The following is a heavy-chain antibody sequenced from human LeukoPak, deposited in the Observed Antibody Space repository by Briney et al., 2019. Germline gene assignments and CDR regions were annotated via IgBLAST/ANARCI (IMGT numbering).Heavy chain of an antibody. D-gene: IGHD2-2*01. V-gene: IGHV4-34*01. J-gene: IGHJ4*02. CDR1: GGSFSGYY. CDR3: ARGRCHQSY. CDR2: INHSGST. Sequence: SETLSLTCAVYGGSFSGYYWSWIRQPPGKGLEWIGEINHSGSTNYNPSLKSRVTISVDTSKNQFSLKLSSVTAADTAVYYCARGRCHQSYWGQGTLVTVSS.